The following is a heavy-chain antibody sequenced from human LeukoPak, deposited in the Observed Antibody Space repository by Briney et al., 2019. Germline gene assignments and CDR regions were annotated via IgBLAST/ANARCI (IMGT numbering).Heavy chain of an antibody. Sequence: SETLSLTCTVSGGSISSSSYYWGWIRQPPGKGLEWIGSIYYSGSTYYNPSLKSRVTISVDTSKNQFSLKLSSVTAADTAVYFCARYGLSDSSGYFFGYWGQGTLVTVSS. CDR2: IYYSGST. V-gene: IGHV4-39*01. J-gene: IGHJ4*02. D-gene: IGHD3-22*01. CDR1: GGSISSSSYY. CDR3: ARYGLSDSSGYFFGY.